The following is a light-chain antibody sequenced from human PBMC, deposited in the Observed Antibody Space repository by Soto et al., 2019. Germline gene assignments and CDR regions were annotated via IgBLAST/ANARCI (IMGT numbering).Light chain of an antibody. V-gene: IGKV3-11*01. CDR2: DAS. J-gene: IGKJ4*01. CDR3: QQSSNWPLT. CDR1: QGISSY. Sequence: EIVLTQSPATLSLSPGERATLSCRASQGISSYLAWYQQKPGQAPRLLIYDASKKSTDVPARFSGSGSGTDFNLTINSLEPEDFAVNYCQQSSNWPLTFGGGTKVEIK.